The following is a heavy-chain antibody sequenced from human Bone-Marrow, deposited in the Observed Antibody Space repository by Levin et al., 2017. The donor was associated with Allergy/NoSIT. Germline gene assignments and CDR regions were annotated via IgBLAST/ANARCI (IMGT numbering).Heavy chain of an antibody. J-gene: IGHJ6*02. CDR2: ISSDGLST. CDR1: KSIFTSYA. CDR3: GREGFYYGLDV. Sequence: GGSLRLSCAASKSIFTSYAMHWVRQAPGEGLEYVSGISSDGLSTHYVNSVKGRFTISRDTSNNILYLQMGSMRLEDTAVYYCGREGFYYGLDVWGQGTTVTVSS. V-gene: IGHV3-64*01.